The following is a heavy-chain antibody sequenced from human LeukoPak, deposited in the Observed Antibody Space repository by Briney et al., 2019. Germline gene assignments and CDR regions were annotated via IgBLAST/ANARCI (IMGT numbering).Heavy chain of an antibody. J-gene: IGHJ4*02. CDR2: IKSKIDGGTT. CDR1: GFTVSGNY. V-gene: IGHV3-15*01. CDR3: TTHGGYSSSPWTGGY. D-gene: IGHD6-6*01. Sequence: GGSLRLSCAASGFTVSGNYMSWVRLAPGKGLEWVGRIKSKIDGGTTDYTAPVKGRFTISRDDSKNTQYLQMNSLKTEDTAVYYCTTHGGYSSSPWTGGYWGQGTLVTVSS.